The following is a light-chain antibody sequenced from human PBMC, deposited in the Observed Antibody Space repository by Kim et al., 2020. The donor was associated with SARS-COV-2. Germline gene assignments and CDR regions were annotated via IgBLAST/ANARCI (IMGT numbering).Light chain of an antibody. V-gene: IGLV3-1*01. Sequence: SYELTQPPSVSVSPGQTASITCSGDKLGDKYACWYQQKPGQSPVLVIYQDSKRPSGSPERFSGSNSGNTATLTISGTQAMDEADYYCQAWDSSTAGVFGGGTQLTVL. CDR2: QDS. CDR3: QAWDSSTAGV. CDR1: KLGDKY. J-gene: IGLJ3*02.